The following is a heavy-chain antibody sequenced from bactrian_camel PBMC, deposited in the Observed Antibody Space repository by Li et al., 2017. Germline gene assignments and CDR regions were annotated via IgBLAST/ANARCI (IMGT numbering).Heavy chain of an antibody. CDR2: IDSDGDT. CDR1: GYTYDTYC. J-gene: IGHJ6*01. D-gene: IGHD2*01. Sequence: HVQLVESGGGSVQAGGSLRLSCAARGYTYDTYCMGWFRRPPGKEREGIAVIDSDGDTAYAESLKDRFTISVDNAKNTVYLQMNSLKPEDTAMYYCAARGPYCYTKLSVRDFTYWGQGTQVTVS. V-gene: IGHV3S55*01. CDR3: AARGPYCYTKLSVRDFTY.